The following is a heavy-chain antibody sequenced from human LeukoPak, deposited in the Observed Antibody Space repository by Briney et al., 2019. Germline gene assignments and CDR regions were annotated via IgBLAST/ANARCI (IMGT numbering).Heavy chain of an antibody. J-gene: IGHJ3*02. CDR2: IWYDGSNK. D-gene: IGHD3-22*01. CDR3: ARDILYDSSGYDAFDI. V-gene: IGHV3-33*01. CDR1: GFTFSSYG. Sequence: PGGSLRLSCAASGFTFSSYGMHWVRQAPGKGLEWVAVIWYDGSNKYYADSVKGRFTISRDNSKNTLYLQMNSLRAEDTAVYYCARDILYDSSGYDAFDIWGQGTMVTVSS.